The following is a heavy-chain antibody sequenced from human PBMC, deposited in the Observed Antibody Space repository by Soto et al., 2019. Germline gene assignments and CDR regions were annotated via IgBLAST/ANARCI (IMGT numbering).Heavy chain of an antibody. CDR2: IYHSGST. D-gene: IGHD6-13*01. J-gene: IGHJ5*02. V-gene: IGHV4-4*02. CDR1: GGSISSSNW. Sequence: PSETLSLTCAVSGGSISSSNWWSWVRQPPGKGLEWIGEIYHSGSTNYNPSLKSRVTISVDKSKNQFSLKLSSVTAADTAVYYCARDTSAAGIRFDPWGQGILVTRLL. CDR3: ARDTSAAGIRFDP.